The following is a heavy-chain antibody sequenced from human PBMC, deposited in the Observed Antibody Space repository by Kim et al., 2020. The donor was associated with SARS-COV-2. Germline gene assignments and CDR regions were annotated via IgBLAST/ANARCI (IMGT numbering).Heavy chain of an antibody. D-gene: IGHD3-10*01. J-gene: IGHJ4*01. CDR2: XYSGGSST. V-gene: IGHV3-23*03. CDR3: AKGPXXXFGXXYYF. CDR1: GFTFSSYA. Sequence: GGSLRLSCAASGFTFSSYAMSWVRQAPGKGLXWVSVXYSGGSSTYYADSVKGRFXISRDXXKNTXXLQXNSLXXXDTXVXYXAKGPXXXFGXXYYF.